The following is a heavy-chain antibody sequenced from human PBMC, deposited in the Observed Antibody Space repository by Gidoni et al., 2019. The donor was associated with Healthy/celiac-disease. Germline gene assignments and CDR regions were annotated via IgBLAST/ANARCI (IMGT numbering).Heavy chain of an antibody. D-gene: IGHD3-10*01. J-gene: IGHJ4*02. V-gene: IGHV6-1*01. CDR2: TYYRSKWYN. Sequence: QVQLQQSGPGLVKPSQTLSLTCAISGDSVSSNSAACNWIRQSPSRGLEWLGRTYYRSKWYNDYAVSVKSRITINPDTSKNQFSLQLNSVTPEDTAVYYCARDDRGITMVRGVPPYYFDYWGQGTLVTVSS. CDR1: GDSVSSNSAA. CDR3: ARDDRGITMVRGVPPYYFDY.